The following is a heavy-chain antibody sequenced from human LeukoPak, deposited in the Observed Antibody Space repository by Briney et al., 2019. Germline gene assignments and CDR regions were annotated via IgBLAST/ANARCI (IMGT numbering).Heavy chain of an antibody. CDR2: IYSSGTS. J-gene: IGHJ3*02. V-gene: IGHV4-4*07. CDR1: GGCISNYF. D-gene: IGHD4-17*01. Sequence: SETLSLTCAVSGGCISNYFWSWVRQPAGKGLECLGRIYSSGTSYYNPSLKSRVTMSVDTSKNQFSLKLSSVTAADTAVYYCARGYGEATREAFDIWGLGTMVTVSS. CDR3: ARGYGEATREAFDI.